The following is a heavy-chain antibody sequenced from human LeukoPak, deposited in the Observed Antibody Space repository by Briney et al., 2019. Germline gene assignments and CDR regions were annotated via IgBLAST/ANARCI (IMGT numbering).Heavy chain of an antibody. CDR2: IIPILGIA. V-gene: IGHV1-69*04. D-gene: IGHD5-18*01. CDR1: GGTFSSYA. Sequence: SVKVSCKASGGTFSSYAISWVLQAPGQGLEWMGRIIPILGIANYAQKFQGRVTITADKSTSTAYMELSSLRSEDTAVYYCARGADTAMLDDYYYGMDVWGQGTTVTVSS. CDR3: ARGADTAMLDDYYYGMDV. J-gene: IGHJ6*02.